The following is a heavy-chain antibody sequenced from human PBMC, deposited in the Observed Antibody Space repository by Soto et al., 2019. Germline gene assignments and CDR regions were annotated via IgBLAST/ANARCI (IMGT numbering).Heavy chain of an antibody. CDR3: ARGRAYYGSGSGTRYGMDV. CDR1: GGSFSGYY. CDR2: INHSGST. Sequence: QVQLQQWGAGLLKPSETLSLTCAVYGGSFSGYYWSWIRQPPGKGLEWIGEINHSGSTNYNPSLKSRRTISVDTAKYQFSLKLSSVTAADAAVYYCARGRAYYGSGSGTRYGMDVWGQGTTVTVSS. V-gene: IGHV4-34*01. J-gene: IGHJ6*02. D-gene: IGHD3-10*01.